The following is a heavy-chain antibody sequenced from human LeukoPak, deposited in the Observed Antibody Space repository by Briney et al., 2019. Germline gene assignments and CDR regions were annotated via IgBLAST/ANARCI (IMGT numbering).Heavy chain of an antibody. J-gene: IGHJ3*02. CDR1: GYTFTGYY. V-gene: IGHV1-2*02. D-gene: IGHD3-9*01. CDR3: ARGERYYDILTGYADAFDI. CDR2: INPNSGGT. Sequence: GASVKVSCKSSGYTFTGYYMHWVRQAPGQGLEWMGWINPNSGGTNYAQKFQGRVTMTRDTSISTAYMELSRLRSDDTAVYYCARGERYYDILTGYADAFDIWGQGTMVTVSS.